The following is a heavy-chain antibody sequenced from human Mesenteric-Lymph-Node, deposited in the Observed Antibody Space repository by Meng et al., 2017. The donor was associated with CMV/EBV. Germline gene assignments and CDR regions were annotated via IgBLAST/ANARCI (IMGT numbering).Heavy chain of an antibody. D-gene: IGHD6-6*01. J-gene: IGHJ6*02. CDR1: GGSISSTSYY. V-gene: IGHV4-39*07. CDR2: IYYSGDT. CDR3: ASTMATRPSYYGRDV. Sequence: SETLSLTCVVSGGSISSTSYYWGWIRQPPGQGLEWIGSIYYSGDTYYNPSLKSRVSISIDTSRNQFSLKLSSVTAADTALYYCASTMATRPSYYGRDVGGQG.